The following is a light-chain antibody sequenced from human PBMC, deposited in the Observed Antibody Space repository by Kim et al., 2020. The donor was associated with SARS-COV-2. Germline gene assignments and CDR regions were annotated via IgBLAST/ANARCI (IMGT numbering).Light chain of an antibody. CDR1: QSVSSY. Sequence: EIVLTQSPATLSLSPGERATLSCKASQSVSSYLTWYQQKPGQAPRLLIYDASNRATGIPARFSGSGSGTDFTLTISSLEPEDFALYYCQHRSNWPRAFNQETKVNI. V-gene: IGKV3-11*01. J-gene: IGKJ1*01. CDR3: QHRSNWPRA. CDR2: DAS.